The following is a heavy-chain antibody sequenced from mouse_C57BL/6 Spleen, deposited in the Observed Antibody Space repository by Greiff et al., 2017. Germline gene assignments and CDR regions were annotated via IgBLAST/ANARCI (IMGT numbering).Heavy chain of an antibody. CDR3: ARSGYGSSSYFDY. J-gene: IGHJ2*01. V-gene: IGHV1-55*01. Sequence: QVQLQQPGAELVKPGASVKMSCKASGYTFTSYWITWVKQRPGQGLGWIGDIYPGSGSTNYNEKLKSKATLTVDTSSSTAYMQLSSLTSEDSAVYYCARSGYGSSSYFDYWGQGTTLTVSS. CDR2: IYPGSGST. CDR1: GYTFTSYW. D-gene: IGHD1-1*01.